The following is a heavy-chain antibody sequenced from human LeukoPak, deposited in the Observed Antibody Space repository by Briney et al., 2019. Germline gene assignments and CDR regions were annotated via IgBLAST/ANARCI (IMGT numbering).Heavy chain of an antibody. J-gene: IGHJ5*02. CDR1: GYTFTSYD. CDR3: ATVAADNFDP. Sequence: ASVKVSCKASGYTFTSYDINWVRQATGQGLEWMGWMDPNSGNTGYAQKFQGRVTMTWNTSISTAYMELSSLRSEDTAVYCCATVAADNFDPWGQGTLVTVSS. D-gene: IGHD6-13*01. CDR2: MDPNSGNT. V-gene: IGHV1-8*01.